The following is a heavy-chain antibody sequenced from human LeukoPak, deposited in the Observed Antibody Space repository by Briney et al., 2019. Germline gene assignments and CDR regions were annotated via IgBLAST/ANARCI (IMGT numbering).Heavy chain of an antibody. V-gene: IGHV1-69*05. D-gene: IGHD3-22*01. CDR3: ARANFKGLTYYYDSSGYSD. CDR1: GGTFSSYA. J-gene: IGHJ4*02. CDR2: IIPIFGTA. Sequence: SAKVSCKASGGTFSSYAISWVRQAPGQGLEWMGRIIPIFGTANYAQKFQGRVTITTDESTSTAYMELSSLRSEDTAVYYCARANFKGLTYYYDSSGYSDWGQGTLVTVSS.